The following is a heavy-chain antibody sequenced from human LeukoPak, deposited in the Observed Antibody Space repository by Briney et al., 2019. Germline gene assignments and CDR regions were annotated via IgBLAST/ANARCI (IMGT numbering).Heavy chain of an antibody. CDR2: IIPIFGTA. CDR1: GGTFSSYA. J-gene: IGHJ5*02. CDR3: ARLIPAGTSGGWFDP. D-gene: IGHD6-13*01. Sequence: GSSVKVSCKASGGTFSSYAISWVRQAPGQGLEWMGGIIPIFGTANYAQKFQGRVTVTTDESTSTAYMELSSLRSEDTAVYYCARLIPAGTSGGWFDPWGQGTLVTVSS. V-gene: IGHV1-69*05.